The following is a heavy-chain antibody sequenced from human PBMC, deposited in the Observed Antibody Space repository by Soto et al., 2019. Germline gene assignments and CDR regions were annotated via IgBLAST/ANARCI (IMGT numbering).Heavy chain of an antibody. V-gene: IGHV3-21*01. CDR3: ASDGRYSSGWSWDYFDY. Sequence: GGSLRLSCAASGFPFSSTDMTWVRQAPGKGLEWVSTIDGSGGTTYYADSVKGRFTISRDNAKNSLYLQMNSLRAEDTAVYYCASDGRYSSGWSWDYFDYWGQGTLVTVSS. J-gene: IGHJ4*02. D-gene: IGHD6-19*01. CDR1: GFPFSSTD. CDR2: IDGSGGTT.